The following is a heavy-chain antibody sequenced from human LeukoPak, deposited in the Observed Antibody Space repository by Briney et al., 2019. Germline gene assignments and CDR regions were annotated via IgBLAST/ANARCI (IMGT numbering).Heavy chain of an antibody. CDR3: ANLPARSSDQNAFDI. J-gene: IGHJ3*02. V-gene: IGHV3-23*01. D-gene: IGHD3-10*01. CDR2: ISGSGGST. CDR1: GFTFSSYG. Sequence: QPGGSLRLSCAASGFTFSSYGMSWVRQAPGKGLEWVSAISGSGGSTYYADSAKGRFTISRDNSKNTLYLQMNSLRAEDTAVYYCANLPARSSDQNAFDIWGQGTMVTVSS.